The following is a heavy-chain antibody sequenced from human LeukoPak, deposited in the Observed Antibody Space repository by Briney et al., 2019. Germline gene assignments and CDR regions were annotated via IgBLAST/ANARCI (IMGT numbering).Heavy chain of an antibody. CDR3: ANDMVRGVTIDY. CDR2: ISWNSGSI. V-gene: IGHV3-9*01. J-gene: IGHJ4*02. D-gene: IGHD3-10*01. Sequence: GRSLRLSCAASGFTFDDYAMHWVRQAPGKGLEWVSGISWNSGSIGYADSVKGRFTISRDNAKNSLYLQMNSLRAEDTAVYYCANDMVRGVTIDYWGQGTLVTVSS. CDR1: GFTFDDYA.